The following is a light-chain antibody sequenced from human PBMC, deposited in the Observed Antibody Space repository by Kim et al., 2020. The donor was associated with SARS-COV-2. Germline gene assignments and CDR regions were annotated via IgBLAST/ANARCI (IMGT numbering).Light chain of an antibody. Sequence: EIVLAQSPGTLSLSPGERATLSCRASQSVSSNFLAWYQQTPGQAPRLLIYGASSRATGIPDKFSGSGSGTDFTLTISRLEPEDFAIYYCQQYGTSPYTFGRGTKLEI. CDR1: QSVSSNF. CDR3: QQYGTSPYT. V-gene: IGKV3-20*01. J-gene: IGKJ2*01. CDR2: GAS.